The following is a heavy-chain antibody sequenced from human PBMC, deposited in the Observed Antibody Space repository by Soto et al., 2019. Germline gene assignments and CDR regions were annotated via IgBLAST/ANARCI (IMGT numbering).Heavy chain of an antibody. CDR3: AKADGGDPSTEPY. CDR1: GFTFSSHP. Sequence: EVQLLESGGGFVQPGGSLRLSCAASGFTFSSHPMSWVRQAPGKGLEWVSGISGSGDRTYYGDSVKGRFTISKDISKNWRSMQLDSVRVEATPVYFFAKADGGDPSTEPYWCQGTLVTVSS. CDR2: ISGSGDRT. V-gene: IGHV3-23*01. D-gene: IGHD2-21*01. J-gene: IGHJ4*02.